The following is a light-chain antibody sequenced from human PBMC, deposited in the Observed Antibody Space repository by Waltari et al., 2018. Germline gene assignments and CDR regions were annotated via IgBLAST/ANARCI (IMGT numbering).Light chain of an antibody. CDR3: QQYESSVMYT. V-gene: IGKV3-20*01. CDR1: RSRKRTW. CDR2: GGS. J-gene: IGKJ2*01. Sequence: VLTQSPGTLSLSPGERATLSCRASRSRKRTWLVWYQQKSGQAPRLLIYGGSSRAAGIPDRFSGSGSGTDFTLTISRLEPEDSAVYYCQQYESSVMYTFGQRTKVEIK.